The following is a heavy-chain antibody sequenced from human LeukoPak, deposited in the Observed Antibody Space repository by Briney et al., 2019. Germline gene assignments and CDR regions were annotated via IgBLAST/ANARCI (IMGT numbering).Heavy chain of an antibody. CDR3: ARARDDILTGYSWFDY. V-gene: IGHV3-53*04. Sequence: GGSLRLSCAASGFTVSSNYMSWVRQAPGKGLEWVSVIYSGGSTYYADSVKGRFTISRHNSKNTLYLQMNSLRAEDTAVYYCARARDDILTGYSWFDYWGQGTLVTVSS. CDR2: IYSGGST. J-gene: IGHJ4*02. CDR1: GFTVSSNY. D-gene: IGHD3-9*01.